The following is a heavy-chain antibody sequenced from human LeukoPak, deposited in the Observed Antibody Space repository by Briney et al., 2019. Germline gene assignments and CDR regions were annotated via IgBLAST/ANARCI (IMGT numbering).Heavy chain of an antibody. V-gene: IGHV4-34*01. J-gene: IGHJ5*02. CDR1: GGSFSDYY. D-gene: IGHD6-19*01. CDR2: INHSGST. CDR3: AGGLVFIRGYSSGWCPQFSRWFDP. Sequence: SETLSLTCAVYGGSFSDYYWSWIRQPPGKGLEWVGEINHSGSTNYNPSLKSRVTISVDTPKNQFSLKLSSVTAADTAVYYCAGGLVFIRGYSSGWCPQFSRWFDPWGQGTLVTVSS.